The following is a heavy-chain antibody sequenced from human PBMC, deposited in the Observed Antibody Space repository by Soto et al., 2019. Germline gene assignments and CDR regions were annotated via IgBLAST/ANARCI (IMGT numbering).Heavy chain of an antibody. V-gene: IGHV4-59*01. CDR2: IYYSGST. CDR1: GGSISSYY. Sequence: PSETLSLTCTVSGGSISSYYWSWIRQPPGKGLEWIGYIYYSGSTNYNPSLKSRVTISVDTSKNQFSLKLSSVTAADTAVYYCARSTYYYDSSGPPDAFDIWGQGTMVTVSS. D-gene: IGHD3-22*01. J-gene: IGHJ3*02. CDR3: ARSTYYYDSSGPPDAFDI.